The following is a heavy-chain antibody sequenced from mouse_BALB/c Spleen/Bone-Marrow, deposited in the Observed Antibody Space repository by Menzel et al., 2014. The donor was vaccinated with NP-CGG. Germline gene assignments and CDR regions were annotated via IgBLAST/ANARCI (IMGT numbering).Heavy chain of an antibody. CDR2: IYPGSGNT. V-gene: IGHV1-77*01. CDR3: AGEGDPGAWFAY. Sequence: QVQLQQSGAELARPGASVKLSCKASGYTFTDYYINWVKQRTGRGLEWIGEIYPGSGNTYYNEKFKGKATLTADKSSSTAYMQLSSLTSEDSAVYFCAGEGDPGAWFAYWGQGTLVTVSA. J-gene: IGHJ3*01. CDR1: GYTFTDYY. D-gene: IGHD3-3*01.